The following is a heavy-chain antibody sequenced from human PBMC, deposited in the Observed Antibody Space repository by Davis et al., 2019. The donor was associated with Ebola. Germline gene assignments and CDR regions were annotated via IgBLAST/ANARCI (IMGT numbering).Heavy chain of an antibody. CDR2: INPNSGGT. CDR1: GYTFTGYY. D-gene: IGHD1-26*01. Sequence: AASVKVSCKASGYTFTGYYMHWVRQAPGQGLEWMGRINPNSGGTNYAQKFQGRVTMTRDTSISTAYMELRRLRSDDTAVYFCARTSIVGTTTTASDIWGQGTKVTVSS. J-gene: IGHJ3*02. CDR3: ARTSIVGTTTTASDI. V-gene: IGHV1-2*06.